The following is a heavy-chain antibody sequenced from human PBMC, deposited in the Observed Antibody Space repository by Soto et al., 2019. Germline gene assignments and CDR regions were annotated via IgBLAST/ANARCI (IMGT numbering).Heavy chain of an antibody. CDR2: IIPIFGTA. V-gene: IGHV1-69*01. J-gene: IGHJ5*02. Sequence: QVPLVQSGAEVKKPGSSVKVSCKASGGTFSSYAISWVRQAPGQGLEWMGGIIPIFGTANYAQKFQGRVTITADESTSTAYMELSSLRSEDTAVYYCARDRKRDYSLFDWFDPWGQGTLVTVSS. D-gene: IGHD4-4*01. CDR1: GGTFSSYA. CDR3: ARDRKRDYSLFDWFDP.